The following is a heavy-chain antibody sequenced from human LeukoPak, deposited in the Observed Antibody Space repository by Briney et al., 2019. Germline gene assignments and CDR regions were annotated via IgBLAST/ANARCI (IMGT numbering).Heavy chain of an antibody. CDR2: ISGSGGST. Sequence: GGSLRLSCAASGFTFSSYAMSWVRQAPGKGLEWVSAISGSGGSTYYADSVKGRFTISRDNSKNTVYLQMNSLRAEDTAVYYCAKGGSYRSQPYFDYWGQGTPVTVSS. J-gene: IGHJ4*02. D-gene: IGHD3-16*02. V-gene: IGHV3-23*01. CDR1: GFTFSSYA. CDR3: AKGGSYRSQPYFDY.